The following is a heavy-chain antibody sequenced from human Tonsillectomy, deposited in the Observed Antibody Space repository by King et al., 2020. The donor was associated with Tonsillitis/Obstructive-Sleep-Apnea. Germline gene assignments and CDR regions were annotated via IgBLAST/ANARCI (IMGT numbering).Heavy chain of an antibody. Sequence: QLQESGPGLVKPSETLSLTCTVSGGSINNNTYYLGWIRQPPWKGLEWIGTVYYTWSTFYNPSLNSRVTISVDTSKNQFSLKLSSVTAADTAVYYCASLPVATWAFDIWGQGTMVTVSS. CDR3: ASLPVATWAFDI. V-gene: IGHV4-39*01. D-gene: IGHD5-12*01. CDR1: GGSINNNTYY. J-gene: IGHJ3*02. CDR2: VYYTWST.